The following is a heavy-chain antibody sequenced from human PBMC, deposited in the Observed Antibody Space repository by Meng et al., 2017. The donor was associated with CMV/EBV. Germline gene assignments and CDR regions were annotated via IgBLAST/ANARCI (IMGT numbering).Heavy chain of an antibody. CDR2: IKQDGSEK. Sequence: GESLKISCAVSGFTFSNYWMSWVRQAPGKGLEWVANIKQDGSEKYYVDSVKGRFTISRDNAKNSLYLQMNNLRAGDTAVFYCARDLDYGGNRAMDAFDIWGQGTMVTVSS. CDR3: ARDLDYGGNRAMDAFDI. CDR1: GFTFSNYW. V-gene: IGHV3-7*01. D-gene: IGHD4-23*01. J-gene: IGHJ3*02.